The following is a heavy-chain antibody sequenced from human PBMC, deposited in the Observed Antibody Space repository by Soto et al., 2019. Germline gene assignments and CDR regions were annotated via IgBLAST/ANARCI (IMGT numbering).Heavy chain of an antibody. J-gene: IGHJ6*02. D-gene: IGHD2-2*01. CDR1: GFTFGDYA. CDR2: IRSKAYGETK. CDR3: TRYTSTSRYSYFGMDV. V-gene: IGHV3-49*03. Sequence: GGSLRLSCTGSGFTFGDYAISWSRQAPGKGLEWVGVIRSKAYGETKDYAASVKGRFTILRDDSKSIAYLQMNSLQSEDTGVYYCTRYTSTSRYSYFGMDVWGHGTTVTVSS.